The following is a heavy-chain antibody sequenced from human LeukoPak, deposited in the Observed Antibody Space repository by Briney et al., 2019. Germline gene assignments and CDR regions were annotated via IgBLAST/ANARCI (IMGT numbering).Heavy chain of an antibody. Sequence: SETLSLTCTVSGGSISSYYWSWLRQPPGKGLEWIGYIYYSGSTNYNPSLKSRVTISVDTSKNQFSLKLSSVTAADTAVYYCASDDLYCSGGSCYSRGFDYWGQGTLVTVSS. CDR2: IYYSGST. CDR3: ASDDLYCSGGSCYSRGFDY. D-gene: IGHD2-15*01. CDR1: GGSISSYY. J-gene: IGHJ4*02. V-gene: IGHV4-59*08.